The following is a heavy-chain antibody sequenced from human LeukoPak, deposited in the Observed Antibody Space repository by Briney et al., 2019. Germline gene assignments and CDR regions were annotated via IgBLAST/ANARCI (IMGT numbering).Heavy chain of an antibody. J-gene: IGHJ3*02. CDR3: ARIPMTLNAFDI. CDR2: IDWDDDK. D-gene: IGHD2-21*02. V-gene: IGHV2-70*04. CDR1: GFSLSTSGMR. Sequence: SGPALVKPTQTLTLTCTFSGFSLSTSGMRVSWIRQPPGKALEWLARIDWDDDKFYSTSLKTRLIISKDTSKNQVVLTMTNMDPVDTATYYCARIPMTLNAFDIWGQGTMVTVSS.